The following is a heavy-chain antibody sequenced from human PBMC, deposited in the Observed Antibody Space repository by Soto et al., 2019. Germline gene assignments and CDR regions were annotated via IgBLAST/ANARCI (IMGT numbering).Heavy chain of an antibody. CDR1: GFTFSSYS. CDR2: ISSSSSTI. Sequence: EVQLVESGGGLVQPGGSLRLSCAASGFTFSSYSMNWVRQAPGKGLEWVSYISSSSSTIYYADSVKGRYTISRDNAKNSMYLQMGGLRAEDTAVSYSARDLNYGLGDYRGQGTLVTVSS. D-gene: IGHD4-17*01. J-gene: IGHJ4*02. CDR3: ARDLNYGLGDY. V-gene: IGHV3-48*01.